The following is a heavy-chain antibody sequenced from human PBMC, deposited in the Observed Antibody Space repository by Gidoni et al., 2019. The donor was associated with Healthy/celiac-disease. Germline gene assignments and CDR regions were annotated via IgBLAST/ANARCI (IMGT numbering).Heavy chain of an antibody. D-gene: IGHD3-9*01. CDR1: GYTFTSYD. J-gene: IGHJ4*02. CDR3: ARSTPGYDILTGYYDDY. V-gene: IGHV1-8*01. Sequence: QVQLVQSGAEVKKPGASVKVSCKASGYTFTSYDNNWVRQATGQGLEWMGWMNTNSGNTGYAQKFQSGVTMTMNTSISTAYMELSSLRSEDTAVYYCARSTPGYDILTGYYDDYWGQGTLVTVSS. CDR2: MNTNSGNT.